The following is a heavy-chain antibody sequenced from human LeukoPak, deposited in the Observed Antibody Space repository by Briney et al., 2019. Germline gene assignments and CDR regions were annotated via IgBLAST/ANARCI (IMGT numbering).Heavy chain of an antibody. CDR1: GDSVSSSTAA. J-gene: IGHJ4*02. CDR3: ARGQTGSGRIFDY. D-gene: IGHD2-15*01. V-gene: IGHV6-1*01. CDR2: TYYRSKWYS. Sequence: SQTLSLTCAISGDSVSSSTAAWNWIRQSPSRDLEWLGRTYYRSKWYSDFAEYVKSRITIDPDTSKNQFSLQLNSVTPDDTAVYFCARGQTGSGRIFDYWGQGTLVTVSS.